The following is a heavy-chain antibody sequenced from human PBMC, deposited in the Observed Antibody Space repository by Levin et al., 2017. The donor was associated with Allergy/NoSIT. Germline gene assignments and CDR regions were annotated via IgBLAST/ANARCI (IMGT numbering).Heavy chain of an antibody. D-gene: IGHD6-13*01. CDR2: ITRKSDSI. Sequence: GGSLRLSCAASGFTFDDYAMHWVRQAPGKGLEWVSGITRKSDSIAYADSVKGRFSISRDNAKSSLYLQMNSLTPEDTAFYYCAKLAAGTTIDYWGQGTLVTVSS. V-gene: IGHV3-9*01. CDR1: GFTFDDYA. J-gene: IGHJ4*02. CDR3: AKLAAGTTIDY.